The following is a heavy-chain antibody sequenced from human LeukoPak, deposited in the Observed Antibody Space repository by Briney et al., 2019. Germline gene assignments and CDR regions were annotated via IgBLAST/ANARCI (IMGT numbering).Heavy chain of an antibody. J-gene: IGHJ5*02. D-gene: IGHD3-10*01. CDR3: AVRRITMVRGVIGPDWFDP. CDR2: ISSSSSYT. V-gene: IGHV3-11*06. CDR1: GFTFSDYY. Sequence: GGSLRLSCAASGFTFSDYYMSWIRPAPGKGLEWVSYISSSSSYTYYADSVKGRFTISRDNAKNSLYLQMSSLIAEDAAVYYCAVRRITMVRGVIGPDWFDPWGQGTLVTVSS.